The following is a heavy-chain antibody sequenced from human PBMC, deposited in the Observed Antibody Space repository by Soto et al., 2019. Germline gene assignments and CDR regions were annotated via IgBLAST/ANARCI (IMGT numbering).Heavy chain of an antibody. D-gene: IGHD2-2*01. V-gene: IGHV1-8*01. J-gene: IGHJ6*03. CDR3: ARGYCSSTSCYFNYYYYMDV. CDR2: MNPNSGNT. CDR1: GYTFTSYD. Sequence: QVPLVQSGAEVKKPGASVKVSCKASGYTFTSYDINWVRQATGQGLEWMGWMNPNSGNTGYAQKFQGRVTMTRNTSISTAYMELSSLRSEDTAVYYCARGYCSSTSCYFNYYYYMDVWGKGTTVTVSS.